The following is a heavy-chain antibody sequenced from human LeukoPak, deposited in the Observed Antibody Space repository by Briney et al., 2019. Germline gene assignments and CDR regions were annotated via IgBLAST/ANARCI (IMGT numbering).Heavy chain of an antibody. Sequence: SETLSLTCAVYGGSFSGYYWSWIRQPPGKGLEWIGEINHSASTNYNPSLKSRVTISVDTSKNQFSLKLSSVTAADTAVYYGARLGYCSGGSCYPIDYWGQGTLVTVSS. CDR3: ARLGYCSGGSCYPIDY. V-gene: IGHV4-34*01. CDR2: INHSAST. D-gene: IGHD2-15*01. CDR1: GGSFSGYY. J-gene: IGHJ4*02.